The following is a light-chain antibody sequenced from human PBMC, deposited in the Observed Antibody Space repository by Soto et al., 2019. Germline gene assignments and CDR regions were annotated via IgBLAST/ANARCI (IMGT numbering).Light chain of an antibody. Sequence: EIVLTQSPGTLSLSPGERATLFCRASQSISTYLTWYQQRPGQAPRLLIYGATNRATGSPDRFSGSGSGTDFTLTISRLEPEDFAVYYCQHHGGSPLFTFGPGTKVDIK. CDR2: GAT. CDR3: QHHGGSPLFT. CDR1: QSISTY. V-gene: IGKV3-20*01. J-gene: IGKJ3*01.